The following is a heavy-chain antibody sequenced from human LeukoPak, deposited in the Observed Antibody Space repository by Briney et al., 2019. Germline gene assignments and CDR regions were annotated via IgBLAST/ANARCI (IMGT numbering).Heavy chain of an antibody. D-gene: IGHD2-2*01. CDR3: ARGCRSGTSCYDAAFDI. CDR2: IWYDGSNK. CDR1: GFTFSSYG. J-gene: IGHJ3*02. Sequence: GRSLRLSCAASGFTFSSYGMHWVRQAPGKGLEWVAVIWYDGSNKYYADSVKGRFTISRDNSKNTLYLQMNSLRAEDTAVYYCARGCRSGTSCYDAAFDIWGQGTMVIVSS. V-gene: IGHV3-33*01.